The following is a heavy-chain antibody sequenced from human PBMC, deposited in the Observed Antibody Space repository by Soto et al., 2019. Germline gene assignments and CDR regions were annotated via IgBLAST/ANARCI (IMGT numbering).Heavy chain of an antibody. CDR2: ISNSANT. CDR1: GASIINYS. CDR3: ARVPSP. J-gene: IGHJ5*02. Sequence: PSETLSLTCTVSGASIINYSWGWIRQPPGKGLEWIGYISNSANTNYNPSLKSRVSISVDRSKNQFSLKLSSVTAADTAVYYCARVPSPWGQGTLVTVSS. V-gene: IGHV4-59*12.